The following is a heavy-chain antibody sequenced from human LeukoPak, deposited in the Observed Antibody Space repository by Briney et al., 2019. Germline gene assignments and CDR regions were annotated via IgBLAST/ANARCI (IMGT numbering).Heavy chain of an antibody. J-gene: IGHJ4*02. CDR3: AKVLVLVSANRYYFDY. Sequence: PGGSLRLPCAASGLTFSGSVMSWVRQAPGKGLEWVSLISGSGNSTYYADSVKGRFTISRDNSKNTLYLQMNSLRAEDTAVYYCAKVLVLVSANRYYFDYWGQGTLVTVSS. D-gene: IGHD2-15*01. V-gene: IGHV3-23*01. CDR2: ISGSGNST. CDR1: GLTFSGSV.